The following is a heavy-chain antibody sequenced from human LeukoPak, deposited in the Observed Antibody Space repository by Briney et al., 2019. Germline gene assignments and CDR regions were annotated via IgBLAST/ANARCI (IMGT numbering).Heavy chain of an antibody. J-gene: IGHJ3*02. D-gene: IGHD6-13*01. CDR3: ASTESRSDAFDI. CDR2: ISSSSSYI. CDR1: GFTFSSYS. Sequence: GRSLRLSCAASGFTFSSYSMNWVRQAPGKGLEWVSSISSSSSYIYYADSVKGRFTISRDNAKNSLYLQMNSLRAEDTAVYYCASTESRSDAFDIWGQGTMVTVSS. V-gene: IGHV3-21*01.